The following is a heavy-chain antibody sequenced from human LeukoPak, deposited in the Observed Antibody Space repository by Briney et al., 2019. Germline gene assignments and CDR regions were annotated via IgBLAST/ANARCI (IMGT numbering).Heavy chain of an antibody. V-gene: IGHV3-23*01. Sequence: GGSLRLSCAVSRFAFSNYGMSWVRQAPGKGLEWVSAISGSGGSTYYADSAKGRFTISRDNSKNTLYLQMNSLRAEDTALYYCAKSSYYDTSGSYREYYFDYWGQGALVTVSS. CDR2: ISGSGGST. CDR1: RFAFSNYG. CDR3: AKSSYYDTSGSYREYYFDY. D-gene: IGHD3-22*01. J-gene: IGHJ4*02.